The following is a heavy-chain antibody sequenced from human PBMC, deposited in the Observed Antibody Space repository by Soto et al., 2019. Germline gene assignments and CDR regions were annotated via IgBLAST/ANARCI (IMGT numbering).Heavy chain of an antibody. CDR3: ARSGSLTGDY. J-gene: IGHJ4*02. D-gene: IGHD1-26*01. Sequence: SETLSLTCTVAGGSISRGGYYWSWIRQHPGKGLEWIGYIYYSGSTYYNPSLKSRVTISVDTSKNQFSLKLSSVTAADTAVYYCARSGSLTGDYWGQGSLVTVSS. CDR1: GGSISRGGYY. CDR2: IYYSGST. V-gene: IGHV4-31*03.